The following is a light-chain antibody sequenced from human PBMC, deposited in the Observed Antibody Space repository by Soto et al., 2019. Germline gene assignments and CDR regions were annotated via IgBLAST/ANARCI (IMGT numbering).Light chain of an antibody. CDR1: SSDVGSYNL. J-gene: IGLJ2*01. CDR2: GGD. V-gene: IGLV2-23*01. CDR3: CSYAYSSTLV. Sequence: QSVLTQPASVSGSSGQSITISCTGTSSDVGSYNLVSWYQQHPGKAPKLIIYGGDKRPSGISNRFSGSKSGNTASLTISGLQAEDEADYYCCSYAYSSTLVFGGGTKVTVL.